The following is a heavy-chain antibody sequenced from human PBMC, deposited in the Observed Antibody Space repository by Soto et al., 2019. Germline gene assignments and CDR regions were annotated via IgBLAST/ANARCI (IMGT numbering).Heavy chain of an antibody. CDR1: GFTFSSYA. CDR2: ISYDGSNK. D-gene: IGHD4-17*01. CDR3: ARDLTVTTDHYSYYYGMDV. J-gene: IGHJ6*02. V-gene: IGHV3-30-3*01. Sequence: QVQLVEAGGGVVQPGRSLRLSCAASGFTFSSYAMHWVRQAPGKGLEWVAGISYDGSNKYYADSVKGRFTIYRDNSKNTLYLQMNSLRAEDTAVYYCARDLTVTTDHYSYYYGMDVWGQGTTVTVSS.